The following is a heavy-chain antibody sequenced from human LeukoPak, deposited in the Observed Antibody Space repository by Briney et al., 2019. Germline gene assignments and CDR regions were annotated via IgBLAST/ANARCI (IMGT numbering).Heavy chain of an antibody. CDR1: GFTFSSYA. Sequence: HPGGSLRLSCAASGFTFSSYAMSWVRQAPGKGLEWVSAISGSGGSTYYADSVKGRFTISRDNSKNTLYLQMNSLRAEDTAVYYCAKDLGYDYYGSGSYYNGRDYWGQGTLVTVSS. J-gene: IGHJ4*02. V-gene: IGHV3-23*01. CDR2: ISGSGGST. D-gene: IGHD3-10*01. CDR3: AKDLGYDYYGSGSYYNGRDY.